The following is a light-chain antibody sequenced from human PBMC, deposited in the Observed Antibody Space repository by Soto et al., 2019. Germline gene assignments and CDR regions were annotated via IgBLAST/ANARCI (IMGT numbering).Light chain of an antibody. CDR2: EVS. CDR3: SSYAGSNFVV. J-gene: IGLJ2*01. Sequence: QSVLTQPPSASGSPGQSVTISCTGTSSDVGGYNYVSWYQQHPGKAPKLMIYEVSKRPSGVPDRFSGSKSGNTASLTVSGRQAEDEADYYCSSYAGSNFVVFGGGTKLTVL. CDR1: SSDVGGYNY. V-gene: IGLV2-8*01.